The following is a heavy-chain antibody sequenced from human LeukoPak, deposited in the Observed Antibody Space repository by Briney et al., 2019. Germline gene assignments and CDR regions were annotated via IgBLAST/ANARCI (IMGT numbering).Heavy chain of an antibody. CDR2: IKYDASST. Sequence: GGSLRLSCAASGFTFSSHWMHWVRQAPGKGLVWVSRIKYDASSTSYADSVKGRFTISRDNAKNTLYLQMNSLRAEDTAVYYCARGATYAYHQDYWGQGTLVTVSS. J-gene: IGHJ4*02. D-gene: IGHD1-26*01. CDR1: GFTFSSHW. V-gene: IGHV3-74*01. CDR3: ARGATYAYHQDY.